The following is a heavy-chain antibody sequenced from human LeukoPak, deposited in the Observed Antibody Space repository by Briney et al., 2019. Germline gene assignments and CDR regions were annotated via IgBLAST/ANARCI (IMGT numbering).Heavy chain of an antibody. CDR1: GFTFSSYS. J-gene: IGHJ4*02. V-gene: IGHV3-21*01. CDR2: FSSSGSYI. CDR3: ARFIAAPYYFDY. D-gene: IGHD6-13*01. Sequence: GGSLRLSCGAFGFTFSSYSMNWVRQAPGKGLEWVSSFSSSGSYIYYADSVKGRFTISRDNSKNTLYLQMNSLRAEDTAVYYCARFIAAPYYFDYWGRGTLVTVSS.